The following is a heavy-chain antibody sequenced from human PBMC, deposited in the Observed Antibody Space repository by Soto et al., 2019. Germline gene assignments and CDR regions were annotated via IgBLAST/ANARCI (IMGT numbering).Heavy chain of an antibody. CDR2: INHSGST. J-gene: IGHJ6*03. CDR3: ARGEYSNYYYYYMDV. D-gene: IGHD4-4*01. Sequence: QVQLQQWGAGLLKPSETLSLTCAVYGGSFSGYYWSWIRQPPGKGLEWIGEINHSGSTNYNPSLKSRVTISVATSKNQFSLKLSSVTAADTAVYYCARGEYSNYYYYYMDVWGKGTTVTVSS. V-gene: IGHV4-34*01. CDR1: GGSFSGYY.